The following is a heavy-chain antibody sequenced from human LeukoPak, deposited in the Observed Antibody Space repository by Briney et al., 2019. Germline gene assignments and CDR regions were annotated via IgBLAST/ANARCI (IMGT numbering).Heavy chain of an antibody. CDR1: GGSISSSSYY. Sequence: PSETLSLTCTVSGGSISSSSYYWGWIRQPPGKGLEWIGSIYYSGSTYYNPSLKSRVTISVDTSKKQFSLKLSSVTAADTAVYYCARQRRNQGYSHYYYYYMDVWGKGTTVTISS. CDR2: IYYSGST. D-gene: IGHD5-18*01. J-gene: IGHJ6*03. V-gene: IGHV4-39*01. CDR3: ARQRRNQGYSHYYYYYMDV.